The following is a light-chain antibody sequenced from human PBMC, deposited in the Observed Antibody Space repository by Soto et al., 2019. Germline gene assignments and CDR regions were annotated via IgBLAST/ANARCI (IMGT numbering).Light chain of an antibody. V-gene: IGKV3-15*01. CDR1: QSVSSN. Sequence: EIVMTQSPATLSVSPGERATLSCGASQSVSSNLAWYQQKPGQAPRLLIYGASTRATGIPARFSGSGSGTEFTLTISSLQSEDFAVYYCQQYGSSLYTFGQGTKVEMK. CDR3: QQYGSSLYT. J-gene: IGKJ2*01. CDR2: GAS.